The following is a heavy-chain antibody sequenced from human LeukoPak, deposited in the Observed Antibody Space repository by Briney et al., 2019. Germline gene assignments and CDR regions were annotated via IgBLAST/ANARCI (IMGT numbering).Heavy chain of an antibody. CDR2: ISGSGGST. V-gene: IGHV3-23*01. CDR3: ARGDTYCGGDCYYYGVDV. J-gene: IGHJ6*02. D-gene: IGHD2-21*01. Sequence: PGGSLRLSCAASGFTFSSYAMSWVRQAPGKGLEWVSAISGSGGSTYYADSVKGRFTISRDNSKNTLYLQMNSLKAEDTAVYYCARGDTYCGGDCYYYGVDVWGQGTTVTVSS. CDR1: GFTFSSYA.